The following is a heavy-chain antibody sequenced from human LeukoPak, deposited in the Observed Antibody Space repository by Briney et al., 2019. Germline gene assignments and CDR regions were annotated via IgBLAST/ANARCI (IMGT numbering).Heavy chain of an antibody. CDR2: IYYSGST. CDR3: ARHVMATIDY. V-gene: IGHV4-39*01. D-gene: IGHD5-24*01. CDR1: GGSISSSSYY. J-gene: IGHJ4*02. Sequence: SETLSLTCTVSGGSISSSSYYWGWIRQPPGKGLEWIGSIYYSGSTYYNPSLKSRVTISVDTSKNQFSLKLSSVTAADTAVYYCARHVMATIDYWGQGTLVTVSS.